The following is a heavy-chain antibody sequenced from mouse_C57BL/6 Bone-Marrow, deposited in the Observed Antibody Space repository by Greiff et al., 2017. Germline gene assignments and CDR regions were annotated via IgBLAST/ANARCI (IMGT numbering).Heavy chain of an antibody. CDR1: GFTFSSYA. J-gene: IGHJ1*03. CDR2: ISDGGSYT. V-gene: IGHV5-4*03. CDR3: ARVGRYSSWYFDV. Sequence: DVKLVESGGGLVKPGGSLKLSCAASGFTFSSYAMSWVRQTPEKRLEWVATISDGGSYTYYPDNVKGRFTISRDNAKNNLYLQMSHLKSEDTAMYYCARVGRYSSWYFDVWGTGTTVTVSS.